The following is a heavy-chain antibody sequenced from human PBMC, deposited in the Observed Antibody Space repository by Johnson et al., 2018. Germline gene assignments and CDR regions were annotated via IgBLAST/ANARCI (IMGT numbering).Heavy chain of an antibody. J-gene: IGHJ6*02. CDR1: GFTFEDYA. CDR2: ISWNSGSI. CDR3: AKGDYPQHYYYYGMDV. Sequence: VQLVESGGGLVQPGRSLRLSCAASGFTFEDYAMHWVRQAPGKGLEWVSGISWNSGSIGYADSVKGRFTISRDDAKNSLYLKMNSLRTEDTALYYCAKGDYPQHYYYYGMDVWGQGTTVTVSS. V-gene: IGHV3-9*01. D-gene: IGHD4-11*01.